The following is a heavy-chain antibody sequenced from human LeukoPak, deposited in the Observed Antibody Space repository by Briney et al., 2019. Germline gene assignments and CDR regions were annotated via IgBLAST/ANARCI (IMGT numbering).Heavy chain of an antibody. D-gene: IGHD3-3*01. CDR3: ARDAITIFGVVIESYYYYGMDV. CDR1: GFTFSSYE. Sequence: GGSLRLSCAASGFTFSSYEMNWVRQAPGKGLEWVSYISSSGSTIYYADSVKGRFTISRDNAKNSLYLQMSSLRAEDTAVYYCARDAITIFGVVIESYYYYGMDVWGQGTTVTVSS. CDR2: ISSSGSTI. V-gene: IGHV3-48*03. J-gene: IGHJ6*02.